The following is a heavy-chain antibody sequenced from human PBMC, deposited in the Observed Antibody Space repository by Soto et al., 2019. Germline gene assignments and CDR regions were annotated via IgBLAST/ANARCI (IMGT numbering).Heavy chain of an antibody. CDR3: ARGQLWLQGYFDY. CDR1: GGSISSGGYY. D-gene: IGHD5-18*01. CDR2: IYYSGST. Sequence: TLSLTCTVSGGSISSGGYYWSWIRQHPGKGLEWIGYIYYSGSTYYNPSLKSRVTISVDTSKNQFSLKLSSVTAADTAVYYCARGQLWLQGYFDYWGQGTLVTISS. J-gene: IGHJ4*02. V-gene: IGHV4-31*03.